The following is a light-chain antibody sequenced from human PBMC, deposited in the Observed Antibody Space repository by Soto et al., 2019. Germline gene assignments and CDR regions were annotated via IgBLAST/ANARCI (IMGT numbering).Light chain of an antibody. J-gene: IGLJ2*01. V-gene: IGLV2-14*01. CDR2: DVS. CDR3: SSYTSSSTLVV. Sequence: QSALTQPASVSGSPGQAIPISCTGTSSDVGGYNYVSWYQQHPGKAPKLMIYDVSNRPSGVSNRCSGSKSSNTASLTISGLQAEDEADYYFSSYTSSSTLVVFGGGTKLTVL. CDR1: SSDVGGYNY.